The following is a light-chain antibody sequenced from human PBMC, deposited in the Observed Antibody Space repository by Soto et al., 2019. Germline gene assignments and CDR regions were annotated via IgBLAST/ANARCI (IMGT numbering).Light chain of an antibody. CDR3: QQSYSTPPT. Sequence: DIQMTQSPSSLSASVGDRVTITCRASQSISSYLNWYQQKPGKAPKLLIYAASSLQSGVPSRFSGSGSGTDFTLTISSLQPEDFATYYCQQSYSTPPTFGHGNKVEIK. CDR2: AAS. CDR1: QSISSY. V-gene: IGKV1-39*01. J-gene: IGKJ1*01.